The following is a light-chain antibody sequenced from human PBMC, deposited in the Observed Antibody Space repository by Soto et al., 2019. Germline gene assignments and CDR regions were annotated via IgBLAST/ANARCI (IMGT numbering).Light chain of an antibody. Sequence: DIVMTQSPLSLPVTPGEPASISCRSSHSXXHSNGYNYLDWYLQKPGQSPQLLIYLGSNRASGVPDRFSGSGSGTDFTLKISRVEAEDVGVYYCMQALQTPPYTFGQGTKV. J-gene: IGKJ2*01. CDR1: HSXXHSNGYNY. CDR3: MQALQTPPYT. V-gene: IGKV2-28*01. CDR2: LGS.